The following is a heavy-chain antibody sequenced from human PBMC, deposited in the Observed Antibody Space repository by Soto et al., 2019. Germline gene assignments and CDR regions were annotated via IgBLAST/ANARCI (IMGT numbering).Heavy chain of an antibody. CDR2: ISAYNGNT. D-gene: IGHD2-2*01. CDR1: GYTFTSYG. CDR3: ARHPIYCSSTSCYDYYYYGMDV. Sequence: ASVKVSCKASGYTFTSYGISWVRQAPGQGLEWMGWISAYNGNTNYAQKLQGRVTMTTDTSTSTAYMELRSLRSDDTAVYYCARHPIYCSSTSCYDYYYYGMDVWGQGTTVTVS. J-gene: IGHJ6*02. V-gene: IGHV1-18*01.